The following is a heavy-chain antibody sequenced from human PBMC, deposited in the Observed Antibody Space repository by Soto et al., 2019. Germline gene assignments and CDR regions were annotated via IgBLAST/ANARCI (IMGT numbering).Heavy chain of an antibody. Sequence: EVQLEKSGGGLVKPGGSLRLSCVASGFTFSNALMSWVLQAPGKGLEWVGRIKSKSDGGTTDYAAAVKGRFTISRDDSENTLYLQMSSLKTEDTAVYYRGTRPDGHFPDNWGQGTLVTVSS. V-gene: IGHV3-15*01. CDR1: GFTFSNAL. CDR3: GTRPDGHFPDN. J-gene: IGHJ4*02. D-gene: IGHD1-26*01. CDR2: IKSKSDGGTT.